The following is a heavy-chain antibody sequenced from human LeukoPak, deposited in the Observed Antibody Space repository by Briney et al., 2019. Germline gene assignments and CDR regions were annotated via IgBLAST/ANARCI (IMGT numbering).Heavy chain of an antibody. CDR1: GFIVSSNY. Sequence: GGSLRLSCAASGFIVSSNYMSWVRQAPGKGLEWVSVIYSGGSTYYTDSVKGRFTISRDNSKNTQYLQMNSLRAEDTAVYYCARDMITFGSYYFDYWGQGTLVTVSS. V-gene: IGHV3-66*01. CDR3: ARDMITFGSYYFDY. CDR2: IYSGGST. J-gene: IGHJ4*02. D-gene: IGHD3-16*01.